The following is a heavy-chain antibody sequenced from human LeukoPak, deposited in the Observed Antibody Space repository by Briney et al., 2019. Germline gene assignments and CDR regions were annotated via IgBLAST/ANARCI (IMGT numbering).Heavy chain of an antibody. Sequence: GGSLRLSCAASGFTFSSYAMSWVRQAPGKGLEWVSGISGSDGSTYNADSVKGRFTISRDNSKNTLYLQMNSLRAEDTAVYYCAKDLYYDSSGEGAFDIWGQGTMVTVSS. CDR1: GFTFSSYA. CDR2: ISGSDGST. D-gene: IGHD3-22*01. CDR3: AKDLYYDSSGEGAFDI. J-gene: IGHJ3*02. V-gene: IGHV3-23*01.